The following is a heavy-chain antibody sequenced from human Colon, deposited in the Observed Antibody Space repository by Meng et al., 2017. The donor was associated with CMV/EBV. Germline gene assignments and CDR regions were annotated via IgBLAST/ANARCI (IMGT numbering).Heavy chain of an antibody. CDR2: IRSDGGDK. J-gene: IGHJ6*02. CDR1: GFTFSNYG. D-gene: IGHD1-14*01. V-gene: IGHV3-30*02. Sequence: GESLKISCAASGFTFSNYGMHWVRQAPGKGLEWVAFIRSDGGDKYYADSVKGRFTVSREKAKNSLYLQMNSLRAGDTAVYFCTRKEPAKGSDVWGQGTTVTVSS. CDR3: TRKEPAKGSDV.